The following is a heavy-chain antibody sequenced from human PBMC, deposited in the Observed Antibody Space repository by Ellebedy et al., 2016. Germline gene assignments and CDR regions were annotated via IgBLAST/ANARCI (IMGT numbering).Heavy chain of an antibody. D-gene: IGHD1-26*01. CDR3: ARDGAGAMGWFDP. J-gene: IGHJ5*02. Sequence: ASVKVSXKASRYTFTSYYMHWVRQAPGQGLEWMGIINPSGGSTSYAQKFQGRVTMTRDTSTSTVYMELSSLRSEDTAVYYCARDGAGAMGWFDPWGQGTLVTVSS. V-gene: IGHV1-46*01. CDR2: INPSGGST. CDR1: RYTFTSYY.